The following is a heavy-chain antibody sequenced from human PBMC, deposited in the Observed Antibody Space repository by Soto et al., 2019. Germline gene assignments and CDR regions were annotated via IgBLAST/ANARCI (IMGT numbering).Heavy chain of an antibody. D-gene: IGHD4-4*01. CDR2: ISTYNGNK. J-gene: IGHJ6*02. V-gene: IGHV1-18*01. Sequence: QVQLVQSGAEVKKPGASVKVSCKASGYTFTSYGITWVRQAPGQGLEWMVYISTYNGNKNYAQILQGRVTMTTDRSTTTAYIEMRSLRSDDTAVYYCARVLTVTLYALDVWGQGTTVTVSS. CDR3: ARVLTVTLYALDV. CDR1: GYTFTSYG.